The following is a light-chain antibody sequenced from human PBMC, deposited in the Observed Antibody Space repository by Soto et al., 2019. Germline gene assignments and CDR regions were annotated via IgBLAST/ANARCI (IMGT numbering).Light chain of an antibody. V-gene: IGLV4-69*01. CDR1: SGHSSYA. J-gene: IGLJ3*02. Sequence: QSVLTQSPSASASLGASVKLTCTLSSGHSSYAIAWHQQQPEKGPRYLMKLNSDGSHSKGDGIPDRFSGSSSGAERYLTISSLQSEDEADYYCQTWGTCIGVFGGGTKLTVL. CDR3: QTWGTCIGV. CDR2: LNSDGSH.